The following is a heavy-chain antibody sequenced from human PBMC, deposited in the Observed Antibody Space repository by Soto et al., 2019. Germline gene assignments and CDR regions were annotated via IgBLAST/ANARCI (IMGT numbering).Heavy chain of an antibody. CDR3: AAHLKTTVTAYWYFDL. V-gene: IGHV4-34*01. CDR1: GGSFSGYY. CDR2: INHSGST. J-gene: IGHJ2*01. Sequence: QVHLQQWGAGLLKPSETLSLTCAVYGGSFSGYYWSWIRQPPGKGLEWIGEINHSGSTNFNPSLKSRVSISVDTSKKPFSLKLSSVTAADTAVYSCAAHLKTTVTAYWYFDLWGRGTLVTVSS. D-gene: IGHD4-17*01.